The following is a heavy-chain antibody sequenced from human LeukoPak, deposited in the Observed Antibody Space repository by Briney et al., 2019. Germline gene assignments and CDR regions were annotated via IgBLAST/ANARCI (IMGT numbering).Heavy chain of an antibody. CDR2: IYTSGST. D-gene: IGHD1-7*01. CDR3: ARGWDNWNYPVAFDI. Sequence: TSETLSLTCTVSGGSISSGSYYWSWIRQPAGKGLEWIGRIYTSGSTNYNPSLKSRVTMSVDTSKNQFSLKLSSVTAADTAVYYCARGWDNWNYPVAFDIWGQGTMVTVSS. J-gene: IGHJ3*02. CDR1: GGSISSGSYY. V-gene: IGHV4-61*02.